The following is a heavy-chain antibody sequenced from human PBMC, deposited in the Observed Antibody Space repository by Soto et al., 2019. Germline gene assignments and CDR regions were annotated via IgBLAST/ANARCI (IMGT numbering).Heavy chain of an antibody. V-gene: IGHV4-28*01. CDR1: GYSISSSNW. D-gene: IGHD1-26*01. J-gene: IGHJ4*02. CDR3: ARREIQGPIDY. CDR2: IYCSGTT. Sequence: SETLSLTCAVSGYSISSSNWWGWIRQPPGKGLEWIGYIYCSGTTYYNPSLKSRVTMSVDTSKNQFSLKLTSVTAVDTAVYYCARREIQGPIDYWGQGTLVTVSS.